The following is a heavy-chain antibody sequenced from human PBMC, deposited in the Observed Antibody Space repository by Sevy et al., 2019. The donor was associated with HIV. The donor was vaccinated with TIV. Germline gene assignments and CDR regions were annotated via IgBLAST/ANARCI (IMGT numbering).Heavy chain of an antibody. Sequence: GGSLRPSCEAPGFTFRNYGIPGARQAPGKGREWVAVKWIDGSNKYYADSVKGGFTISRDNSKNTLYLRMNSLRVEDTAVYFCARGGDFNDRSAKRDFDYWGQGTLVTVSS. CDR2: KWIDGSNK. J-gene: IGHJ4*02. CDR1: GFTFRNYG. V-gene: IGHV3-33*01. D-gene: IGHD3-22*01. CDR3: ARGGDFNDRSAKRDFDY.